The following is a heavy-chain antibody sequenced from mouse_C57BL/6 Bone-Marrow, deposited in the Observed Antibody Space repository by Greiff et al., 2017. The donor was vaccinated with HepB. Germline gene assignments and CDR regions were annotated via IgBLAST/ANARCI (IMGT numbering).Heavy chain of an antibody. D-gene: IGHD2-5*01. CDR3: ARPTIVTTYYYAMDY. Sequence: QVQLQQSGAELVKPGASVKLSCKASGYTFTSYWMHWVKQRPGQGLEWIGMIHPNSGSTNYNEKFKSKATLTVDKSSSTAYMQLSSLTSEDSAVYYCARPTIVTTYYYAMDYWGQGTSVTVSS. J-gene: IGHJ4*01. V-gene: IGHV1-64*01. CDR2: IHPNSGST. CDR1: GYTFTSYW.